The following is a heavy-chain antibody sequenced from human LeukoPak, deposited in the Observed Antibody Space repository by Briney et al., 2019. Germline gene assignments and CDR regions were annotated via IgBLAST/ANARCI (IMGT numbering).Heavy chain of an antibody. CDR2: ISSKDNDGTT. Sequence: GGSLRLSCTASGFTFGDYAISWVRQAPGKGLEWLGFISSKDNDGTTAYAASVEGRFIISRDDSKSIPYLQMNDLKTEDTAVYYCTRDRWGGVYTSRGMDVWGKGTTVTISS. D-gene: IGHD5/OR15-5a*01. CDR1: GFTFGDYA. CDR3: TRDRWGGVYTSRGMDV. V-gene: IGHV3-49*04. J-gene: IGHJ6*04.